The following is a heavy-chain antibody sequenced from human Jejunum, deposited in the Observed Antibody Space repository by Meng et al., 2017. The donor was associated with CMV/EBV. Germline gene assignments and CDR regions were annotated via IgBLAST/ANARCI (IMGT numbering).Heavy chain of an antibody. V-gene: IGHV3-30-3*01. CDR2: ISYDEADK. CDR3: ARGLVSAAPRFGGLGY. J-gene: IGHJ4*02. CDR1: FTFNYSP. D-gene: IGHD2-15*01. Sequence: FTFNYSPMQWVRQAPGKGLEWVAVISYDEADKYYADSVKGRFTISKDNSKNTLYLQMSSLRVEDTAVYYCARGLVSAAPRFGGLGYWGQGTLVTVSS.